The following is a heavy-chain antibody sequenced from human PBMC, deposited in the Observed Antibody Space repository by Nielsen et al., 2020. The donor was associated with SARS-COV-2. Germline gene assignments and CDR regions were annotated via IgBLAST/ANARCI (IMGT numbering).Heavy chain of an antibody. CDR3: ANGPGSWDY. CDR2: ISGNGDTT. J-gene: IGHJ4*02. CDR1: KFTFNSYA. D-gene: IGHD1-26*01. V-gene: IGHV3-23*01. Sequence: GGSLRLSCAASKFTFNSYAMSWVRQAPGKGQEWFSAISGNGDTTYYADSVKGRFIISRDNSKNTLYLEMNSLRADDTAVYYCANGPGSWDYWGQGTLVTVAS.